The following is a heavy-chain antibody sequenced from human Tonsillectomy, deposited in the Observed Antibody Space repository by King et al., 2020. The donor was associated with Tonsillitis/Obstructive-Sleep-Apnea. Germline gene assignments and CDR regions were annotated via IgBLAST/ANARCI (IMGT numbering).Heavy chain of an antibody. V-gene: IGHV3-9*01. CDR2: ISWNSGSI. J-gene: IGHJ4*02. CDR1: GFTFDDHA. D-gene: IGHD4-11*01. Sequence: VQLVESRGGLVQPGRSLRLSCAASGFTFDDHAMHWVRQAPGKGLEWVSGISWNSGSIVYADSVKGRFTISRDNAKNSLYLQMNSLRVEDTAFYYCAKGPYSNYVGGVDYWGQGTLVTVSS. CDR3: AKGPYSNYVGGVDY.